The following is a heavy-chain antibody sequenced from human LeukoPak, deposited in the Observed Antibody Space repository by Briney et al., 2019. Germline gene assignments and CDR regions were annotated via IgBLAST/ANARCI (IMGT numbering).Heavy chain of an antibody. CDR2: ISYDGSSR. D-gene: IGHD4-11*01. Sequence: GGPLRLPCAASGFTFSSYGRHWVRQAPGKGLEWVGYISYDGSSRYCADSVKGRFTTYTDNSKNTLYLQMNSLVADDTAVDYCAKDDPSTVILDNWGQGTLVTVSS. J-gene: IGHJ4*02. CDR3: AKDDPSTVILDN. CDR1: GFTFSSYG. V-gene: IGHV3-30*18.